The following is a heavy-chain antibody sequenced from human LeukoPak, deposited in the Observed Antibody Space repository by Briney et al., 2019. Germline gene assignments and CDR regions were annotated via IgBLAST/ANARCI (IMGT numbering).Heavy chain of an antibody. V-gene: IGHV1-2*04. Sequence: ASVKVSCKASGYTFTGYYMHWVRQASGQGLEWMGWINPNSGGTNYAQKFQGWVTMTRDTSISTAYMELSRLRSDDTAVYYCARAGGGYSYGAIDYWGQGTLVTVSS. CDR2: INPNSGGT. D-gene: IGHD5-18*01. CDR1: GYTFTGYY. CDR3: ARAGGGYSYGAIDY. J-gene: IGHJ4*02.